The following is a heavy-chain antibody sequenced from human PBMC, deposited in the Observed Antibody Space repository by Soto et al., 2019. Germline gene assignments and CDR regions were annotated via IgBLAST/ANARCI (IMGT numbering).Heavy chain of an antibody. CDR3: ARGGRDYYDSSGYYDNWFDP. D-gene: IGHD3-22*01. J-gene: IGHJ5*02. Sequence: GASVKVSCKASGGTFSSYAISWVRQAPGQGLEWMGGIIPIFGTANYAQKFQGRVTITADESTSTAYMELSSLRSEDTAVYYCARGGRDYYDSSGYYDNWFDPWGQGTLVTVSS. V-gene: IGHV1-69*13. CDR2: IIPIFGTA. CDR1: GGTFSSYA.